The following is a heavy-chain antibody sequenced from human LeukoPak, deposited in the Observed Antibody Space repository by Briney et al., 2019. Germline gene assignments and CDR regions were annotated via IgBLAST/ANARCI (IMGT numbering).Heavy chain of an antibody. CDR2: INQNAGEK. CDR1: GFTFGSYW. Sequence: GGSLRLSCAASGFTFGSYWMSWVRQAPGRWLEWVASINQNAGEKHYVDSVKGRFTISRDNAKNSLYLQMNSLRAEDTAVFYCARSTGWYPFPDYWGQGTLVTVSS. V-gene: IGHV3-7*01. J-gene: IGHJ4*02. D-gene: IGHD6-19*01. CDR3: ARSTGWYPFPDY.